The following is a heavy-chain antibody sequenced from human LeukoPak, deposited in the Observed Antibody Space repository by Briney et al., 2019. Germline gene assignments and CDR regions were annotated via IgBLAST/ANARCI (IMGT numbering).Heavy chain of an antibody. CDR3: AALYSSSSRSYYYYMDV. Sequence: SVKVSCKASGGTFSSYAISWVRQAPGQGLEWMGGIIPIFGTANYAQKFQGRVTITTDESTSTAYMELSSLRSEDTAVYYCAALYSSSSRSYYYYMDVWGKGTTVTVSS. J-gene: IGHJ6*03. CDR1: GGTFSSYA. V-gene: IGHV1-69*05. D-gene: IGHD6-6*01. CDR2: IIPIFGTA.